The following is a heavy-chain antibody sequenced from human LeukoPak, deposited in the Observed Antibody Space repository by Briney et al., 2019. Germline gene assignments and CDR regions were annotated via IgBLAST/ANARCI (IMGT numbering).Heavy chain of an antibody. J-gene: IGHJ5*02. CDR1: GFTVSSSY. CDR3: ARDMTLNWFDP. V-gene: IGHV3-7*01. CDR2: IKQDGSEK. Sequence: GGSLRLSCAASGFTVSSSYISWVRQAPGKGLEWVANIKQDGSEKYYVDSVKGRFTISRDNAKNPLYLQMNSLRAEDTAVYYCARDMTLNWFDPWGQGTLVTVSS.